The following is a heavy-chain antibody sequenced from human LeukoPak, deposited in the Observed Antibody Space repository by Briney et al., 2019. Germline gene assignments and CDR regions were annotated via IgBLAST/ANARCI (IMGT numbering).Heavy chain of an antibody. CDR2: SSYDGSNT. CDR1: GGTFSTVG. D-gene: IGHD2-15*01. Sequence: GQSLRLTCVASGGTFSTVGKNWVCQAPRQGLERVAVSSYDGSNTYYADSVKGRFVLSRDNSKNTIYLQMNSLSVEDTAVYYCAKDREVGRVMVVDCGFDTWGQGTVVTVSS. CDR3: AKDREVGRVMVVDCGFDT. J-gene: IGHJ5*02. V-gene: IGHV3-30*18.